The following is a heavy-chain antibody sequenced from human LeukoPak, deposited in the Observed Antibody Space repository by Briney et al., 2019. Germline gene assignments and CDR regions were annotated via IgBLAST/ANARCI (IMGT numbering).Heavy chain of an antibody. V-gene: IGHV3-48*04. CDR1: GFTVSSNY. J-gene: IGHJ6*02. CDR3: ARGHGKKFDILTGPPTYYYYYYGMDV. Sequence: PGGSLRLSCAASGFTVSSNYMSWVRQAPGKGLEWVSYISSSSSTIYYADSVKGRFTISRDNAKNSLYLQMNSLRAEDTAVYYCARGHGKKFDILTGPPTYYYYYYGMDVWGQGTTVTVSS. D-gene: IGHD3-9*01. CDR2: ISSSSSTI.